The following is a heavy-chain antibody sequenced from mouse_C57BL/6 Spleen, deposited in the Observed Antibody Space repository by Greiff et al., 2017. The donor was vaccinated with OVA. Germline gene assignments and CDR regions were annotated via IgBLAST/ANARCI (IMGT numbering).Heavy chain of an antibody. CDR1: GYTFTDYN. Sequence: VQLQQSGPELVKPGASVKIPCKASGYTFTDYNMDWVKQSHGKSLEWIGDINPNNGGNIYNQKFKGKATLTVDKSSSTSYMELRSLTSEDTAVYYCARGNYYGVFDYWGQGTTLTVSS. J-gene: IGHJ2*01. D-gene: IGHD1-2*01. V-gene: IGHV1-18*01. CDR2: INPNNGGN. CDR3: ARGNYYGVFDY.